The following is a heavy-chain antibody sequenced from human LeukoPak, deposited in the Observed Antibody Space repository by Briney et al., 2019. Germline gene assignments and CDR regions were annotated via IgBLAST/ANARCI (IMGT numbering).Heavy chain of an antibody. D-gene: IGHD2-2*01. CDR2: ISSSGSTI. CDR1: GFTFSDYY. J-gene: IGHJ6*03. V-gene: IGHV3-11*04. Sequence: PGGSLRLSCAASGFTFSDYYMSWIRQPPGKGLEWVSYISSSGSTIYYADSVKGRFTISRDNAKNSLYLQMNSLRAEDTAVYYCARVRMNYCSSTSCQDYYYYYYMDVWGKGTTVTVSS. CDR3: ARVRMNYCSSTSCQDYYYYYYMDV.